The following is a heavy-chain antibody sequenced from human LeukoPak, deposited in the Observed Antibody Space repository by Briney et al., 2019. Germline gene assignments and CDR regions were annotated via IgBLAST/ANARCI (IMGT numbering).Heavy chain of an antibody. D-gene: IGHD2-2*02. CDR3: AREVVYCSSTSCYKNYYYYMDV. V-gene: IGHV3-7*01. J-gene: IGHJ6*03. CDR2: INKDGSEK. Sequence: PGGSLRLSCAASGFTFSTYWMTWVRQAPGKGLEWVANINKDGSEKYCVDSVKGRFTISRDNSKNTLYLQMNSLRAEDTAVYYCAREVVYCSSTSCYKNYYYYMDVWGKGTTVTVSS. CDR1: GFTFSTYW.